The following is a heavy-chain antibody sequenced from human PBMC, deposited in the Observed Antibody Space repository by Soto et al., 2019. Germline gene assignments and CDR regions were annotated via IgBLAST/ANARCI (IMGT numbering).Heavy chain of an antibody. CDR3: ARRLRFLEWLPRGGWFDP. CDR1: GGSFSGYY. CDR2: INHSGST. V-gene: IGHV4-34*01. D-gene: IGHD3-3*01. Sequence: QVQLQQWGAGLLKPSETLSLTCAVYGGSFSGYYWSWIRQPPGKGLEWIGEINHSGSTNYNPSLKSRVTISVDTSKNQFSLKLSSVTAADTAVYYCARRLRFLEWLPRGGWFDPWGHGTLVTVSS. J-gene: IGHJ5*02.